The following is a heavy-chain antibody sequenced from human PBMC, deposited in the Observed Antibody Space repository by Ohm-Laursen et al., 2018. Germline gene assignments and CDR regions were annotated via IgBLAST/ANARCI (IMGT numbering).Heavy chain of an antibody. Sequence: SSVKVSCKAPGDIFSSYAIHWVRRAPGQGLEYLGGIIPIFGTPDYAQSFQGRVTITTDDSTSTAYMELSSLRSEDTAIYYCVRGCLGGSCYTFDYWGQGTLLTVSS. V-gene: IGHV1-69*05. CDR3: VRGCLGGSCYTFDY. CDR2: IIPIFGTP. J-gene: IGHJ4*02. D-gene: IGHD2-15*01. CDR1: GDIFSSYA.